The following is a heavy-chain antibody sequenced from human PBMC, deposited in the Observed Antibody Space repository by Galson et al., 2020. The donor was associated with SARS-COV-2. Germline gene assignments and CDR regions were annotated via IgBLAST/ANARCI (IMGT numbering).Heavy chain of an antibody. CDR3: ARGPYCSSTSCDTGLYYYYYMDV. Sequence: SETLSLTCTVSGGSISSGGYYWSWIRQHPGKGLEWIGYIYYSGSTYYNPSLKSRVTISVDTSKNQFSLKLSSVTAADTAVYYCARGPYCSSTSCDTGLYYYYYMDVWGKGTTVTVSS. D-gene: IGHD2-2*02. CDR1: GGSISSGGYY. J-gene: IGHJ6*03. CDR2: IYYSGST. V-gene: IGHV4-31*03.